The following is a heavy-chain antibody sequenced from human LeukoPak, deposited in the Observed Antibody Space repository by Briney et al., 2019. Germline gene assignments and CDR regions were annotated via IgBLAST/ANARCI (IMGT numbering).Heavy chain of an antibody. D-gene: IGHD3-22*01. Sequence: GGSLRLSCAASRFTFSTYGMSWVRQAPGKGLEWVSSISGSGGSTNYADSVKGRFTISRGNSKNTLYLQMNSLRDEDTAVYYCAKSSYYDSSGYYREYYFDFWGQGTLVTVSS. CDR3: AKSSYYDSSGYYREYYFDF. J-gene: IGHJ4*02. CDR1: RFTFSTYG. CDR2: ISGSGGST. V-gene: IGHV3-23*01.